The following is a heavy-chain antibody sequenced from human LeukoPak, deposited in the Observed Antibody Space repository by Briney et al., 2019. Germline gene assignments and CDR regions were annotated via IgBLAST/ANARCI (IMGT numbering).Heavy chain of an antibody. D-gene: IGHD7-27*01. CDR2: IYSSGRT. V-gene: IGHV4-4*07. J-gene: IGHJ4*02. CDR3: ARGPHYALGIYFDY. Sequence: SETLSLTCTVSGGSISGDYWSWIRQPAGKGLEWIGRIYSSGRTDYNPSLKSRVTMSVDTSKNQFSLKLNSVTAAGTAVYYCARGPHYALGIYFDYWGQGTLVTVSS. CDR1: GGSISGDY.